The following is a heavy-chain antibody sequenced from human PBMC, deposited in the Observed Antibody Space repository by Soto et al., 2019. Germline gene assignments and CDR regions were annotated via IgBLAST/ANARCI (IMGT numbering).Heavy chain of an antibody. Sequence: GGSLRLSCAASGFTFSSYSINWVRQAPGKGLEWVSYISSSSSTIYYADSVKGRFTISRDNAKNSLYLQMNSLRDEDTAVYYCARDGYYDFWSGYEDAFDIWGQGTMVTVSS. CDR3: ARDGYYDFWSGYEDAFDI. V-gene: IGHV3-48*02. D-gene: IGHD3-3*01. CDR1: GFTFSSYS. J-gene: IGHJ3*02. CDR2: ISSSSSTI.